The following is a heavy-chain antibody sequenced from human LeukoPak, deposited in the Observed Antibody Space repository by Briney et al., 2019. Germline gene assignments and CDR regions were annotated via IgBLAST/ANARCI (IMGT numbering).Heavy chain of an antibody. CDR2: IYPGDSDT. CDR3: VGCSSTSCYSAARGYFQH. J-gene: IGHJ1*01. Sequence: GESLQISFKGSGYSFTSYWIGWVRPMPGKGLEWMGIIYPGDSDTRYSPSFQGQVTISADKSISTAYLQWSSLKASDTAMYYCVGCSSTSCYSAARGYFQHWGQGTLVTVSS. CDR1: GYSFTSYW. V-gene: IGHV5-51*01. D-gene: IGHD2-2*02.